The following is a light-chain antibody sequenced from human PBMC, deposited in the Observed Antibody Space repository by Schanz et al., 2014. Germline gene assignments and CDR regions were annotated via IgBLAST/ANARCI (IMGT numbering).Light chain of an antibody. J-gene: IGLJ1*01. CDR2: EDT. V-gene: IGLV2-23*01. CDR3: CSYAGSGLYV. CDR1: SSDVGNYNF. Sequence: QSALTQPPSASGSPGQSVTISCTGTSSDVGNYNFVSWYQQHPGKAPKLMIYEDTQRPSGVSNRFSGSKSGNTASLTISGLQAEDEADYYCCSYAGSGLYVFGTGTKLTVL.